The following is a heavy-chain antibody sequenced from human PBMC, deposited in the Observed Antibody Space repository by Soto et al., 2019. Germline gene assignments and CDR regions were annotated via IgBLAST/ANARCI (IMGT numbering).Heavy chain of an antibody. Sequence: EVQLVESGGGLVQPGRSLRLSCAASGFTFDDYAMHWVRQAPGKGLEWVSGISWNSGSIGYADSVKGRFTISRDNAKNSLYLQMNSLRAEDTALYYCAKGDRSSWYRGYYGMDVWGQGTTVTVSS. CDR2: ISWNSGSI. J-gene: IGHJ6*02. CDR1: GFTFDDYA. CDR3: AKGDRSSWYRGYYGMDV. V-gene: IGHV3-9*01. D-gene: IGHD6-13*01.